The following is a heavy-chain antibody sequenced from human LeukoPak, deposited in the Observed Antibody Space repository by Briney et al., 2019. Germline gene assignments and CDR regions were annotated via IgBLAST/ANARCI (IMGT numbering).Heavy chain of an antibody. CDR2: IKQDGSEK. J-gene: IGHJ4*02. V-gene: IGHV3-7*03. Sequence: GGSLRLSCAASGFTFSSYWMGWVRQAPGKGLEWVANIKQDGSEKYYVDSVKGRFTISRDNAKNSLYLQMNGLRAEDTAVYYCARDLTNLDILTGYYSYYFDYWGQGTLVTVSS. D-gene: IGHD3-9*01. CDR1: GFTFSSYW. CDR3: ARDLTNLDILTGYYSYYFDY.